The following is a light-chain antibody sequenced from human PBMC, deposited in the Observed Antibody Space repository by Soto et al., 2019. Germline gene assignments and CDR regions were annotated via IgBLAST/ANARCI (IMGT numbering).Light chain of an antibody. CDR3: QQYNNWPQT. CDR1: QSVSSN. J-gene: IGKJ1*01. Sequence: EIRMTQSPATLSVSPGERATLSCRASQSVSSNLAWYQQKPGQAPRLLIYGASTRATGIPARFGGRGSGTEFTLTISSLQSEDFAVYFCQQYNNWPQTFGQGTKVDIK. V-gene: IGKV3D-15*01. CDR2: GAS.